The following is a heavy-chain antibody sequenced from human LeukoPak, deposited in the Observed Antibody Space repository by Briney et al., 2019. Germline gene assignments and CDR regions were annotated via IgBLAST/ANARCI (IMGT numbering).Heavy chain of an antibody. CDR2: INHSGST. V-gene: IGHV4-34*01. Sequence: SETLSLTCAVYGGSFSGYYWSWIRQPPGKGLEWIGEINHSGSTNYNPSLKSRVTISVDTSKNQFSLKLSSVTAADTAVYYCARGVTYYYDSSDYYYWGQGTLVTVSS. CDR3: ARGVTYYYDSSDYYY. CDR1: GGSFSGYY. D-gene: IGHD3-22*01. J-gene: IGHJ4*02.